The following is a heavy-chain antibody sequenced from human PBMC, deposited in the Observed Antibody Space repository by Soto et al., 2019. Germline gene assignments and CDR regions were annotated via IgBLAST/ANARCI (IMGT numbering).Heavy chain of an antibody. V-gene: IGHV3-64*01. CDR2: INSNGGST. CDR3: ARGLAYFDY. CDR1: GFTFSSYA. Sequence: GGSLRLSCAASGFTFSSYAMHWVRQAPGKGLEYVSAINSNGGSTYYANSVKGRFTISRDNSKNTLYLQMGSLRAEDMAVYYCARGLAYFDYWGQGTPVTVSS. J-gene: IGHJ4*02.